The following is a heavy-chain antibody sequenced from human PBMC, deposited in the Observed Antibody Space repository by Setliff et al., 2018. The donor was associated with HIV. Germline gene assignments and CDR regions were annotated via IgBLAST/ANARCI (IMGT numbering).Heavy chain of an antibody. J-gene: IGHJ4*02. V-gene: IGHV1-2*02. Sequence: ASVKVSCKASGGTFSSYAISWVRQAPGQGLEWMGWINPNSGGTNYAQKFQGRVTMTRDTSISTAYMELSRMRSDDTAVYYCARGTSLSSGWYYDYWGQGTLVTVSS. CDR3: ARGTSLSSGWYYDY. CDR2: INPNSGGT. D-gene: IGHD6-19*01. CDR1: GGTFSSYA.